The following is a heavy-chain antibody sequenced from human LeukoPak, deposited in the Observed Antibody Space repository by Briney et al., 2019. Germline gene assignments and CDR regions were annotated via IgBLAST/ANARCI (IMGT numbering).Heavy chain of an antibody. CDR2: IFYRGST. CDR3: AKSNGYGLTDI. CDR1: GGSISSYY. Sequence: SETLSLTCTVSGGSISSYYWGWIRQPPGKGLEWIGNIFYRGSTYYGPSLKSRVTISLDTSKNQFSLNLNSVTAADTAVYYCAKSNGYGLTDIWGQGTMVTVSS. D-gene: IGHD2-2*03. V-gene: IGHV4-39*07. J-gene: IGHJ3*02.